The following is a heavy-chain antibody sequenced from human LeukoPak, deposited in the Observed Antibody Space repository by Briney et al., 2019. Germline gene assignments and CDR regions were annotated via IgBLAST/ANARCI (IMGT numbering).Heavy chain of an antibody. CDR3: ARVHGDYGSYYYYYMDV. D-gene: IGHD4-17*01. CDR1: GGSISSYY. J-gene: IGHJ6*03. Sequence: SETLSLTCTVSGGSISSYYWSWIRQPAGKGLEWIGRIYPSGSTNYNPSLKSRVTMSVDTSKNQFSLKLSSVTAADTAVYYCARVHGDYGSYYYYYMDVWGKGTTVTVSS. CDR2: IYPSGST. V-gene: IGHV4-4*07.